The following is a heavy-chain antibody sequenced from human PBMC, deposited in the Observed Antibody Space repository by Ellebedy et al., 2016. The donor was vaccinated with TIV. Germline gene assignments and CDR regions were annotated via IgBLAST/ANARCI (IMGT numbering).Heavy chain of an antibody. V-gene: IGHV3-30*18. D-gene: IGHD3-22*01. CDR3: AKVHLPYDSSGYYHDAFDI. CDR1: GFTFSSYG. Sequence: PGGSLRLSCAASGFTFSSYGMHWVRQAPGKGLEWVAVISYDGSNKYYADSVKGRFTISRDNSKNTLYLQMNSLRAEDTAVYYCAKVHLPYDSSGYYHDAFDIWGQGTMVTVSS. CDR2: ISYDGSNK. J-gene: IGHJ3*02.